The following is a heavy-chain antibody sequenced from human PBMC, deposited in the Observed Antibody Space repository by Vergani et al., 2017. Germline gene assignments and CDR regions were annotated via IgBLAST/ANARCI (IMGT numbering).Heavy chain of an antibody. J-gene: IGHJ3*02. CDR1: GFTFSSYS. V-gene: IGHV3-21*01. CDR2: ISSSSSYI. CDR3: ARDPLVRATPYDAFDI. Sequence: EVQLVESGGGLVQPGGSLRLSCAASGFTFSSYSMNWVRQAPGKGLEWVSSISSSSSYIYYADSVKGRFTISRDNAKNSLYLQMNSLRAEDTAVYYCARDPLVRATPYDAFDIWGQGTMVTVSS. D-gene: IGHD1-26*01.